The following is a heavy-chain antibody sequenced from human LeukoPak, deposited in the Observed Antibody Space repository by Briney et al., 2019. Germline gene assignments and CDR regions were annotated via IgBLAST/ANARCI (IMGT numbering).Heavy chain of an antibody. CDR3: AKEGGFYRPLDY. CDR2: VHLDGRT. CDR1: GGSVINTNW. D-gene: IGHD3-3*01. J-gene: IGHJ4*02. V-gene: IGHV4-4*02. Sequence: SGTLSLTCGVPGGSVINTNWWTWVRQPPGKGLEWIGEVHLDGRTNYNPSLESRLTMSVDVSENQVSLKLTSVTAADTAVYYCAKEGGFYRPLDYSGQGTLVTVSS.